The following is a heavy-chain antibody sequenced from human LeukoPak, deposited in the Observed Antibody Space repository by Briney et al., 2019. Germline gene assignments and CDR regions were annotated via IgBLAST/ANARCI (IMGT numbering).Heavy chain of an antibody. CDR2: ISGRGGST. CDR3: AKDEYYDSSGYYSSQYFDY. J-gene: IGHJ4*02. D-gene: IGHD3-22*01. Sequence: GGSLRLSCAASGFTFSRSDLVWVRQAPGKGLEWVSVISGRGGSTFYADSLRGRFTISRENSKNTLYLQMNSVRAEDTAVYYCAKDEYYDSSGYYSSQYFDYWGQGTLVTVSS. CDR1: GFTFSRSD. V-gene: IGHV3-23*01.